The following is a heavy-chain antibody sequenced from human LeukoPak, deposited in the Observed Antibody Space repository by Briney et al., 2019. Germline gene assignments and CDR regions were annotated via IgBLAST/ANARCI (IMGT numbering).Heavy chain of an antibody. CDR3: ARHGGGYYDSSGYYFEYFQH. CDR1: GGSISSYY. J-gene: IGHJ1*01. Sequence: SETLSLTCTVSGGSISSYYWSWIRQPPGKGLEWIGYIYYSGSTNYNPSLKSRVTISVDTSKNQFSLKLSSVTAADTAVYYCARHGGGYYDSSGYYFEYFQHWGQGTLVTVSS. CDR2: IYYSGST. D-gene: IGHD3-22*01. V-gene: IGHV4-59*08.